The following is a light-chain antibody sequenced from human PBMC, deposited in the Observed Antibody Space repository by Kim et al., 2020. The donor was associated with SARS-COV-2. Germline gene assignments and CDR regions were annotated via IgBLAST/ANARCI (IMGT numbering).Light chain of an antibody. CDR3: LLYYRGAQV. CDR1: TGAVTSAHF. CDR2: NTY. V-gene: IGLV7-43*01. Sequence: PGGTVTLTCASNTGAVTSAHFANWFQVKHGQAPTALIHNTYNKHSWTPARFSGSLLGGKAALTLSGVQPEDEAEYFCLLYYRGAQVFGGGTQLTVL. J-gene: IGLJ2*01.